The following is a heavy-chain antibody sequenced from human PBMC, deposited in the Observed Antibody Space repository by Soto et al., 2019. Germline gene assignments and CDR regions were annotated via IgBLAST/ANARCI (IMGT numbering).Heavy chain of an antibody. Sequence: KLSETLSLTCTVSGGSISGFYWIWIRQPAGKGLEWIGRIYSGGRNNYNPSLKSRVTMSVDTSKNQFSLRLSSVTAADTALYYCARAASPYFDLLSAFDPWGHGTLVTVSS. J-gene: IGHJ5*02. D-gene: IGHD3-9*01. CDR3: ARAASPYFDLLSAFDP. V-gene: IGHV4-4*07. CDR1: GGSISGFY. CDR2: IYSGGRN.